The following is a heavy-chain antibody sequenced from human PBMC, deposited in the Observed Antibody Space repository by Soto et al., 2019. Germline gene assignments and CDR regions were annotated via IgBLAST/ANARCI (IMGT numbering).Heavy chain of an antibody. CDR1: GFTFSSYA. CDR3: AKMPDAGYCSGGSCYSHFDY. D-gene: IGHD2-15*01. Sequence: GGSLRLSCAASGFTFSSYAMSWVRQAPGKGLEWVSAISGSGGSTYYADSVKGRFTISRDNSKNTLYLQMNSLRAEDTAVYYCAKMPDAGYCSGGSCYSHFDYWGQGTLVTVSS. CDR2: ISGSGGST. J-gene: IGHJ4*02. V-gene: IGHV3-23*01.